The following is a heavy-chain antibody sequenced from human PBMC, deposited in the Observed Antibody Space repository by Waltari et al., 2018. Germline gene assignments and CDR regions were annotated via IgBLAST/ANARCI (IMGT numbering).Heavy chain of an antibody. CDR3: ASGPHRYSGYDSRDMDV. D-gene: IGHD5-12*01. CDR1: GYTFTSYD. J-gene: IGHJ6*03. V-gene: IGHV1-8*01. CDR2: MNPKSGNT. Sequence: QVQLVQSGAEVKKPGASVKVSCKASGYTFTSYDITWVRQATGQGLEWRGWMNPKSGNTGHAQKFQGRVTMTRNTSISTAYMELSSLRSEDTAVYYCASGPHRYSGYDSRDMDVWGKGTTVTVSS.